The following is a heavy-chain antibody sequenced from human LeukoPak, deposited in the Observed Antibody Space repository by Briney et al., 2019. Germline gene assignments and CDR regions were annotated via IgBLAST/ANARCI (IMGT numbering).Heavy chain of an antibody. CDR2: ISSSGSTI. D-gene: IGHD5-24*01. Sequence: GGSLRLSCAASGFTFSDYYMGWIRQAPGKGLEWVSYISSSGSTIYYADSVKGRFTISRDNSKNTLYLQMNSLRAEDTAVYYCAASRGDGYNRGPFYFDYWGQGTLVTVSS. V-gene: IGHV3-11*01. J-gene: IGHJ4*02. CDR3: AASRGDGYNRGPFYFDY. CDR1: GFTFSDYY.